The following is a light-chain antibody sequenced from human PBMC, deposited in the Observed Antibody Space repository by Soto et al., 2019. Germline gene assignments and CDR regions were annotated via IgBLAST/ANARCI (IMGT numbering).Light chain of an antibody. J-gene: IGLJ2*01. V-gene: IGLV7-46*01. CDR2: DTT. Sequence: PYXFXRXXGQXPXTLIYDTTNRQSWTPARFSGSLLGGKAALTLSXAQPEDEADYYCLLSHGRARVFGGGTKVTVL. CDR3: LLSHGRARV.